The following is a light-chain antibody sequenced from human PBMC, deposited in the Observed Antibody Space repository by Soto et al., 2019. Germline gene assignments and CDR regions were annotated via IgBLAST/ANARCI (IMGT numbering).Light chain of an antibody. CDR3: QQYGSSPPST. J-gene: IGKJ2*01. CDR1: QSVDSNY. Sequence: EIVLTQSPGTLSLSPGERATLSCRASQSVDSNYLAWYRQKPGQAPRLLIYGASSRATGIPDRFSGSGSVTDFTLSISGLEPADFAVYYCQQYGSSPPSTFGQGTKLEIK. V-gene: IGKV3-20*01. CDR2: GAS.